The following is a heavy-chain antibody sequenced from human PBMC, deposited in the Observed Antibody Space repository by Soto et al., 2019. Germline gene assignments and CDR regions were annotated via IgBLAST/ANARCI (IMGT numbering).Heavy chain of an antibody. D-gene: IGHD3-10*01. Sequence: QVQLVQSGAEVKKPGASVKVSCKASGYTFSIYYMHWVRQAPGQGLEWRGMINPSCGSASYTQKFQGRVTMTRDTSTNKIYMDLTSLISEETAVYYCVRSHYYGSGAYTLDDNWGQGTQVIVSS. J-gene: IGHJ4*02. CDR1: GYTFSIYY. V-gene: IGHV1-46*03. CDR2: INPSCGSA. CDR3: VRSHYYGSGAYTLDDN.